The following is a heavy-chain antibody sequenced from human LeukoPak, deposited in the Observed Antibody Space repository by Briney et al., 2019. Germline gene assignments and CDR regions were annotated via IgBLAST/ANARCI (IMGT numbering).Heavy chain of an antibody. V-gene: IGHV1-18*04. CDR3: ARDHSSSGQLFDY. J-gene: IGHJ4*02. Sequence: GASVKVSCKASGYTFTGYYMHWVRQAPGQGLEWMGWISAYNGDTNYAQKLQGRLTLTTDTSTTTAYMELRSLRSDDTAVYYCARDHSSSGQLFDYWGQGTLVTVSS. CDR2: ISAYNGDT. D-gene: IGHD6-13*01. CDR1: GYTFTGYY.